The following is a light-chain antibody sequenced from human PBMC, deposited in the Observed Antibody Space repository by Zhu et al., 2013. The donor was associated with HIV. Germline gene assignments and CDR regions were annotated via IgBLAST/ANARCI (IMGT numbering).Light chain of an antibody. CDR1: QTINNW. V-gene: IGKV1-5*01. Sequence: DIQLTQSPSTLSASVGDRVTITCRASQTINNWLAWYQQIPGKAPKVLLYDAATLEGGVPSRFSGSASGTEFTLTISSLQPDDVATFYCQQYHSYPWTFGQGTKVEIK. CDR3: QQYHSYPWT. CDR2: DAA. J-gene: IGKJ1*01.